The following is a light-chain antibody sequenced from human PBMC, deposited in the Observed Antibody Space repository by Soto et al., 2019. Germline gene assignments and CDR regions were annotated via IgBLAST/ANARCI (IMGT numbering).Light chain of an antibody. CDR3: GTWDSSLSAYV. Sequence: QSVLTPRPAVSAAPGQNVTSSLAGGSSNIVNNYVSWYQQLPGTAPKLLIYDNNKRPSGIPDRFSGSKSGTSATLGITGLQTGDEADYYCGTWDSSLSAYVFGTGTKVTVL. CDR1: SSNIVNNY. CDR2: DNN. V-gene: IGLV1-51*01. J-gene: IGLJ1*01.